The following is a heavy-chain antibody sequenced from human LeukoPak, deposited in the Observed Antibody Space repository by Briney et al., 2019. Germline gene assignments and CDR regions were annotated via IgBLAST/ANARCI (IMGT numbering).Heavy chain of an antibody. D-gene: IGHD5-24*01. CDR2: IRSNGDST. J-gene: IGHJ3*01. Sequence: GGSLRLSCAASGFTFSSYEMNWVRQAPGKGLEFVSAIRSNGDSTYYANSVKGRFTISRDNSRNTLYLQMGSLRAEDVAVYYCARVKMAVGHAFDVWGQGTMVTVSS. V-gene: IGHV3-64*01. CDR3: ARVKMAVGHAFDV. CDR1: GFTFSSYE.